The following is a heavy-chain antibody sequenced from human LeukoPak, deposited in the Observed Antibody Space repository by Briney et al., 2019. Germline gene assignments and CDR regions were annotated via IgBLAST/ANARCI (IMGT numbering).Heavy chain of an antibody. J-gene: IGHJ6*02. D-gene: IGHD5-24*01. CDR3: ASSTYNYDYALDV. Sequence: GGSVRLSCAASGFIFSTNRMSWVRQAPGKGLEWVSVINDSGRRTYYADSVKGRFTVSRDNSKYTLYLQMNSLRVEDTAVYYCASSTYNYDYALDVWGQGTTVTVSS. V-gene: IGHV3-23*01. CDR2: INDSGRRT. CDR1: GFIFSTNR.